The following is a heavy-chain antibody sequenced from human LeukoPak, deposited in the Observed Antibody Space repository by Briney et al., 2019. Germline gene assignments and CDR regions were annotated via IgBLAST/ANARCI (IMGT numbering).Heavy chain of an antibody. CDR2: IYTSGST. J-gene: IGHJ5*02. D-gene: IGHD5-12*01. Sequence: SETLSLTCTVSGGSISSYYWSWIRQPAGKGLEWIGSIYTSGSTNYNPSLKSRVTMSVDTSKTQFSLKLSSVPDADRAVYYCARDLTPGQWLRFGWFDPWGQGTLVTVSS. CDR1: GGSISSYY. CDR3: ARDLTPGQWLRFGWFDP. V-gene: IGHV4-4*07.